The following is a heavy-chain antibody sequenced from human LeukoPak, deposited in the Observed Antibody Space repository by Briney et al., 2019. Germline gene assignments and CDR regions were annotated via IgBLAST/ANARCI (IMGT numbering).Heavy chain of an antibody. D-gene: IGHD3-10*01. V-gene: IGHV3-15*01. J-gene: IGHJ4*02. CDR3: TTDPNTMVRRRPY. CDR1: GFTFSNAW. Sequence: GGSLRLSCAASGFTFSNAWMSWVRQAPGKGLEWVGRIKSKTDGGTTDYAAPVKGRFTISRDDSKNTLYLQMNSLKTEDTAVYYCTTDPNTMVRRRPYWGQGTLVTVSS. CDR2: IKSKTDGGTT.